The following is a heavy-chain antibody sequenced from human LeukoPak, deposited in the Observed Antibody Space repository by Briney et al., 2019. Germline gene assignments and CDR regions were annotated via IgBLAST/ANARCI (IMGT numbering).Heavy chain of an antibody. CDR3: ARDSNYCSGGSCYPAYYFDY. CDR2: INPNSGGT. V-gene: IGHV1-2*04. CDR1: GYTFTGYY. D-gene: IGHD2-15*01. J-gene: IGHJ4*02. Sequence: ASVKVSCKASGYTFTGYYMHWVRQAPGQGLEWMGWINPNSGGTNYAQKFQGWVTMTRDTSISTAYMELSRLRSDDTAVYYCARDSNYCSGGSCYPAYYFDYWGQGTLVTVSS.